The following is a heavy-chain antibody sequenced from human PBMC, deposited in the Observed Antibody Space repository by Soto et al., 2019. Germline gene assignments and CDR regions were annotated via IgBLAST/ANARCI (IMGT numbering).Heavy chain of an antibody. Sequence: EVQLLESGGGLVQPGGSLRLSCAASGFTFSSYAMSWVRQAPGKGLEWVSAISGSGGSTYYADSVKGRFTISRDNSKNPLYLQKNSLRAEDTGVYYCAKKRVLKFMVRGVKDYFDYWGQGTLVTVSS. CDR3: AKKRVLKFMVRGVKDYFDY. CDR1: GFTFSSYA. D-gene: IGHD3-10*01. CDR2: ISGSGGST. J-gene: IGHJ4*02. V-gene: IGHV3-23*01.